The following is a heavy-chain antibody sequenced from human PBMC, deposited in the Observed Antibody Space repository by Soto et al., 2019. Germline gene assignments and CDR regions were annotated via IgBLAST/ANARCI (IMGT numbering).Heavy chain of an antibody. V-gene: IGHV4-59*01. CDR3: ARVTEGDGGSCCEYFDY. CDR2: IYYSGST. D-gene: IGHD2-15*01. J-gene: IGHJ4*02. CDR1: GGSISSYY. Sequence: SETLSLTCTVSGGSISSYYWSWIRQPPGKGLEWIGYIYYSGSTNYNPSLKSRVTISVDTSKNQFSLKLSSVTAADTAVYYCARVTEGDGGSCCEYFDYWGQGTLVTVSS.